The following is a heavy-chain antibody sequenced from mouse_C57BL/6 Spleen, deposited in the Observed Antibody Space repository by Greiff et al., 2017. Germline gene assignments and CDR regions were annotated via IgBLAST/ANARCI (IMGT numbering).Heavy chain of an antibody. J-gene: IGHJ1*03. V-gene: IGHV1-81*01. D-gene: IGHD1-1*01. Sequence: QVQLQQSGAELARPGASVKLSCKASGYTFTSYGISWVKQRTGQGLEWIGEIYPRSGNTYYNEKFKGKATLTADKSSSTAYMELRSLTSEDSAVXFCARLPPYGSSTNGYFDVWGTGTTVTVSS. CDR1: GYTFTSYG. CDR2: IYPRSGNT. CDR3: ARLPPYGSSTNGYFDV.